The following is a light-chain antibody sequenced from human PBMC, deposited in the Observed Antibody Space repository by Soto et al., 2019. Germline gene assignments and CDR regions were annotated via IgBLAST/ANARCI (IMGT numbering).Light chain of an antibody. V-gene: IGKV1-5*01. Sequence: DIPMTQSPSTLSASVRVRVTITCRASQSISNWLAWYQQKPGKAPKFLIYHAYSLESGVQSRFSGSGSGTEFTLTISTLQPDDFATYYCQQYNGYFGQGTKLEIK. J-gene: IGKJ2*01. CDR3: QQYNGY. CDR1: QSISNW. CDR2: HAY.